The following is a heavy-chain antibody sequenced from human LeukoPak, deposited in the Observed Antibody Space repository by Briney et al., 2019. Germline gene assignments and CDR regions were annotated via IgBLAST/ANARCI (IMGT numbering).Heavy chain of an antibody. CDR3: ARVSMTEYYDSSGYYYSPDGTFDY. D-gene: IGHD3-22*01. Sequence: ASVKVSCKASGYTFTGYYMHWVRQAPGQGLEWMGWINPNSGGTNYAQKFQGRVTMTRDTSISTAYMELSRLRSDDTAVYYCARVSMTEYYDSSGYYYSPDGTFDYWGQGTLVTVSS. V-gene: IGHV1-2*02. CDR2: INPNSGGT. J-gene: IGHJ4*02. CDR1: GYTFTGYY.